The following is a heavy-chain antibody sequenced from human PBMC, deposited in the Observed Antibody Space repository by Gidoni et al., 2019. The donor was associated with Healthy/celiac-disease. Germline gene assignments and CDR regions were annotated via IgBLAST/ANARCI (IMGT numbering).Heavy chain of an antibody. Sequence: EVQLVESGGGLVQPGRSLRLSCAASGFTFDDYAMHWVRQAPGKGLEWVSGISWNSGSIGYADSVKGRFTISRDNAKNSLYLQMNSLRAEDTALYYCAKDRGVAGTGGFDYWGQGTLVTVSS. J-gene: IGHJ4*02. D-gene: IGHD6-19*01. CDR2: ISWNSGSI. CDR1: GFTFDDYA. CDR3: AKDRGVAGTGGFDY. V-gene: IGHV3-9*01.